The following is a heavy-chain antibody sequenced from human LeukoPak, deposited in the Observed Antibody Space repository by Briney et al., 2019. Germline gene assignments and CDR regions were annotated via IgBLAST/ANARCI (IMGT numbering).Heavy chain of an antibody. V-gene: IGHV3-23*01. CDR2: VSGSGGTT. Sequence: GGSLRLSCAAYGFTFSAHAMNWVRQAPGKGLEWVSSVSGSGGTTDYADSVKGRFTIYRDNSKNTLYLLMNTLRADDTAVYYCAKDPSVMIRGVFDYWGQGTLLTVSS. CDR3: AKDPSVMIRGVFDY. CDR1: GFTFSAHA. D-gene: IGHD3-10*01. J-gene: IGHJ4*02.